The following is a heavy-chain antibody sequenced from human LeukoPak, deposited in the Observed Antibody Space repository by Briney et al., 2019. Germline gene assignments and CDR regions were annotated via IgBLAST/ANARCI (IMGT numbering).Heavy chain of an antibody. D-gene: IGHD5-12*01. V-gene: IGHV1-2*02. Sequence: ASVKVSCKASGYIFTDYYVHWVRQAPGQGLEWMGWLNPNSGGTNYAQKFQGRVTMTRDTSINTAYMELSRLRSDDTAPYYCARGDVVATNYHDYWGQGTLVTVSS. CDR3: ARGDVVATNYHDY. CDR2: LNPNSGGT. CDR1: GYIFTDYY. J-gene: IGHJ4*02.